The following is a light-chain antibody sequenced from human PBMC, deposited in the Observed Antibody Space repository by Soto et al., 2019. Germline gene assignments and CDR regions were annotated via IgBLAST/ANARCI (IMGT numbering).Light chain of an antibody. J-gene: IGKJ1*01. CDR3: QQSYTSWT. Sequence: DIQMTQSPSSLSASVGDRVTITCRASQSISSYLNWYQQKPGKAPKLLIYAASSLQSGVPSMFSGSGSGTDFTLTISSLQPEDFATYYCQQSYTSWTFGQGTK. CDR2: AAS. V-gene: IGKV1-39*01. CDR1: QSISSY.